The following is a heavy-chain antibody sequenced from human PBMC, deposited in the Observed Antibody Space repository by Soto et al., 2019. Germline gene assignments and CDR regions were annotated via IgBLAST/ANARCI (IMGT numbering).Heavy chain of an antibody. CDR1: GGVFRNYA. J-gene: IGHJ5*01. CDR2: IIPVFGTA. D-gene: IGHD3-16*01. CDR3: AGDRWGSYSLDS. V-gene: IGHV1-69*01. Sequence: QVQLVQSGAEVKKPGSSVKVSCKASGGVFRNYAINWVRQAPGQGLEWMGGIIPVFGTADYPQKFQGRVTITADESTARAYMEQTSLKTEDTAVYFCAGDRWGSYSLDSWGQGSLVPVAS.